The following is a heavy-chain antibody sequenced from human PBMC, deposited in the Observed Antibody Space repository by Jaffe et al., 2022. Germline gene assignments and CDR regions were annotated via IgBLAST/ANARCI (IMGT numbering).Heavy chain of an antibody. CDR2: LYSGGNT. CDR1: GFTVSSNY. Sequence: EVQLVESGGGLVQPGGSLRVSCAASGFTVSSNYMSWVRQAPGKGLEWVAVLYSGGNTYYADSVKGRFTISRDSSQNTLFLQMSSLRPEDTAVYFCAREALFSGELVLEDWGQGTLVTVSS. J-gene: IGHJ4*02. CDR3: AREALFSGELVLED. V-gene: IGHV3-66*02. D-gene: IGHD3-10*01.